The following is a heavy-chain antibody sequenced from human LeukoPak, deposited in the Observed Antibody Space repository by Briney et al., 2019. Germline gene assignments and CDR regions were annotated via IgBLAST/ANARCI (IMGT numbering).Heavy chain of an antibody. Sequence: GESLKISFKTSGYSFTNYWIGWVRPMPGKGLQWMGIIYPGDSDIRYSPSFQGQVTISADKSISTAYLQWSSLKASDTAMYYCAIEWKRDGYSYFDYWGQGTLVTVSS. J-gene: IGHJ4*02. V-gene: IGHV5-51*01. D-gene: IGHD5-24*01. CDR2: IYPGDSDI. CDR1: GYSFTNYW. CDR3: AIEWKRDGYSYFDY.